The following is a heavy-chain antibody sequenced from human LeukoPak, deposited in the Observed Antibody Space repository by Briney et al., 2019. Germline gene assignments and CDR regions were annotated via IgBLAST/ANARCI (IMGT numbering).Heavy chain of an antibody. CDR2: IYTSGST. Sequence: SETLSLTCTVSGGSISSYYWSWIRQPPGKGLEWIGCIYTSGSTNYNPSLKSRVTMSVDTSKNQFSLKLSSVTAADTAVYYCARGGAGYCSSTSCYRYFQHWGQGTLVTVSS. V-gene: IGHV4-4*07. CDR3: ARGGAGYCSSTSCYRYFQH. CDR1: GGSISSYY. J-gene: IGHJ1*01. D-gene: IGHD2-2*03.